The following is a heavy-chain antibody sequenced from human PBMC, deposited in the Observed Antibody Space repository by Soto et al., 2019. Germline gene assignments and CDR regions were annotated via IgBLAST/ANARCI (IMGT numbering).Heavy chain of an antibody. V-gene: IGHV4-31*03. Sequence: LSLTCTVSGGSISSGGYYWSWIRQHPGKGLEWIGYIYYSGSTYYNPSLKSRVTISVDTSKNQFSLKLSSVTAADTAVYYCARAVFRKIVVVSWFDPWGQGTLVTVSS. D-gene: IGHD3-22*01. CDR3: ARAVFRKIVVVSWFDP. J-gene: IGHJ5*02. CDR1: GGSISSGGYY. CDR2: IYYSGST.